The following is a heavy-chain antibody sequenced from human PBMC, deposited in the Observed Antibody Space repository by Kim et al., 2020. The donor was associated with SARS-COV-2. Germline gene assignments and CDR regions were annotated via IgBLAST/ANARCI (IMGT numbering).Heavy chain of an antibody. Sequence: SVKVSCKASGGTFSSYTISWVRQAPGQGLEWMGRIIPILGIPNYAQKFQGRVTITADKSTSTAYMELSSLRSEDTAVYYCARDRVQRGYSYGSLFTFDYWGQGTLVTVSS. CDR1: GGTFSSYT. V-gene: IGHV1-69*04. CDR2: IIPILGIP. CDR3: ARDRVQRGYSYGSLFTFDY. D-gene: IGHD5-18*01. J-gene: IGHJ4*02.